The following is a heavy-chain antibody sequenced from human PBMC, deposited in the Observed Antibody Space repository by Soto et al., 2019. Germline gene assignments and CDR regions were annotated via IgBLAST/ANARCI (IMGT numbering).Heavy chain of an antibody. V-gene: IGHV3-23*01. D-gene: IGHD3-10*01. CDR3: AKSLRGIIIDFDY. CDR2: ISGTGDRT. Sequence: GGSLRLSCAASGFTFNTYAMSWVRQAPGKGLEWVSAISGTGDRTYYVDSVKGRFTISRDNSKNTLYLQMNSLRAEDTAVYYCAKSLRGIIIDFDYWGQGTLVTVSS. CDR1: GFTFNTYA. J-gene: IGHJ4*02.